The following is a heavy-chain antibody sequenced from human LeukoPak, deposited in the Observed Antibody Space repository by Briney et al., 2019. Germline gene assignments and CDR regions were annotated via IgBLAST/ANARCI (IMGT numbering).Heavy chain of an antibody. D-gene: IGHD2-2*01. Sequence: PSETLSLTCAVYGGSFSGYYWSWLRQPPGKGLEWIGEINHSGSTNYNPSLTSRVTISVDTSKNQFSLKLSSVTAADTAVYYCARGPIGIVVVPAAVYFDYWGQGTLVTVSS. CDR1: GGSFSGYY. CDR3: ARGPIGIVVVPAAVYFDY. J-gene: IGHJ4*02. V-gene: IGHV4-34*01. CDR2: INHSGST.